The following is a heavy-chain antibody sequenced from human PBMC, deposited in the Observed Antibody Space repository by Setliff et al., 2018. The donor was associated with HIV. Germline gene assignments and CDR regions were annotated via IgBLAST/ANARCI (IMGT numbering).Heavy chain of an antibody. V-gene: IGHV1-69*13. Sequence: GASVKVSCKASGGTFSSYAISWVRQAPGQGLEWMGGIIPILTTANYAQKFQGRVTITADESTSTAYMELSSLRSEDTAVYYCARDYSPTFYYYDSSGTFDYWGQGTLVTVSS. CDR2: IIPILTTA. CDR1: GGTFSSYA. CDR3: ARDYSPTFYYYDSSGTFDY. D-gene: IGHD3-22*01. J-gene: IGHJ4*02.